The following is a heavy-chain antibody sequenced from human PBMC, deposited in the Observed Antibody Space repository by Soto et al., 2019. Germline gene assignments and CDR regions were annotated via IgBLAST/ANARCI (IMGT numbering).Heavy chain of an antibody. V-gene: IGHV4-31*03. Sequence: PSETLSLTCTVSGGPISSGGYYWSWIRQHPGKGMEWIGYIYYSGSTYYNPSLKSRVTISVDTSKNQFSLKLSSVTAADTAVYYCARLTYYYDSSGYYSPKPDKQLDYWGQGTLVTVSS. J-gene: IGHJ4*02. CDR3: ARLTYYYDSSGYYSPKPDKQLDY. CDR1: GGPISSGGYY. D-gene: IGHD3-22*01. CDR2: IYYSGST.